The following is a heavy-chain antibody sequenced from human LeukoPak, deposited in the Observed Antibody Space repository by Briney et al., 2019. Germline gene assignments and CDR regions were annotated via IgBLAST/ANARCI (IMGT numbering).Heavy chain of an antibody. CDR3: ARDLGIAVAAIGYYYYMDV. J-gene: IGHJ6*03. CDR1: GGTFSSYA. D-gene: IGHD6-19*01. CDR2: IIPIFGTA. Sequence: ASVKVSCKASGGTFSSYAISWVRQAPGQGLEWMGRIIPIFGTANYAQKFQGGVTITTDESTSTAYMELSSLRSEDTAVYYCARDLGIAVAAIGYYYYMDVWGKGTTVTVSS. V-gene: IGHV1-69*05.